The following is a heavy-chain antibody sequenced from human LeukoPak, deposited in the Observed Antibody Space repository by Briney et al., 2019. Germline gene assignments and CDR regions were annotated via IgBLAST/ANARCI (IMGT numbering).Heavy chain of an antibody. CDR3: ARDVAYYDSTGHPIGYMDV. CDR1: VGSFSSSDYY. Sequence: SETLSLSCTVSVGSFSSSDYYWGWPRHPPGRGREWLGYIFYSGSTYYNTYLKSRVSISFDTSKNQFSLRLSSVTAADTAVYYCARDVAYYDSTGHPIGYMDVWGKGTTVTVSS. V-gene: IGHV4-30-4*01. D-gene: IGHD3-22*01. CDR2: IFYSGST. J-gene: IGHJ6*03.